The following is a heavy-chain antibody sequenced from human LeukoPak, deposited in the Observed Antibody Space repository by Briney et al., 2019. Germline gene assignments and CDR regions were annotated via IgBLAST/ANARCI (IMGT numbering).Heavy chain of an antibody. V-gene: IGHV4-59*01. Sequence: SETLSLTCTVSGGSISSYYWSWIRPRPPQGLEWIGYIYYSGSTNYNPSLKSRVTISVDTSKNQFSLKLSSVTAADTAVYYCATQYRTSSGWFDAWGHGTPVTVSS. D-gene: IGHD6-6*01. J-gene: IGHJ5*01. CDR2: IYYSGST. CDR3: ATQYRTSSGWFDA. CDR1: GGSISSYY.